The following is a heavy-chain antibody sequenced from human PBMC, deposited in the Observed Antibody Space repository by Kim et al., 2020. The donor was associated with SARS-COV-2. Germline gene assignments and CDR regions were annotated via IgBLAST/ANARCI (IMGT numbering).Heavy chain of an antibody. CDR1: GGSISSYY. V-gene: IGHV4-59*01. D-gene: IGHD3-22*01. CDR3: ARRSYCNSGYSSYYYYGMDV. Sequence: SETLSLTCTVSGGSISSYYWSWIRQPPGKGLEWIGYIYYSGSTNYNPSLKSRLTISVDTSKNQFSLRLSSVTAADTAVYYCARRSYCNSGYSSYYYYGMDVWGQGTTVTVSS. CDR2: IYYSGST. J-gene: IGHJ6*02.